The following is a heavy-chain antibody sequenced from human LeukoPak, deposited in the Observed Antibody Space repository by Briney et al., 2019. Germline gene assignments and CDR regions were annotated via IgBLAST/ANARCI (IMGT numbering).Heavy chain of an antibody. CDR3: ARESKIYVGDGYYLDS. V-gene: IGHV4-31*03. CDR1: GGSINSGAYY. J-gene: IGHJ4*02. Sequence: SETLSLTCTVSGGSINSGAYYWTWIRQHPGKGLEWIGHIYYSGSPYYNPSLKSRVSMSVDTSKNQFSLKLSSVIAADTAVYYCARESKIYVGDGYYLDSWGRGTLITVSS. CDR2: IYYSGSP. D-gene: IGHD2-21*01.